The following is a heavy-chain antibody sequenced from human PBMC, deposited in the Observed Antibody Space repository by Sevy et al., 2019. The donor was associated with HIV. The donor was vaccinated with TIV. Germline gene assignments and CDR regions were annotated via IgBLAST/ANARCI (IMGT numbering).Heavy chain of an antibody. J-gene: IGHJ4*02. Sequence: GGSPRLSCGASGFTFSSYAMSWVRQAPGKGLEWVSTVSDSGGATYYADSVKGRFTISRDNSKNTLFLQMSSLRAEDAATYFCARNDYYDTIGGTANFDYWAQGTLVTVSS. CDR1: GFTFSSYA. D-gene: IGHD3-22*01. CDR3: ARNDYYDTIGGTANFDY. V-gene: IGHV3-23*01. CDR2: VSDSGGAT.